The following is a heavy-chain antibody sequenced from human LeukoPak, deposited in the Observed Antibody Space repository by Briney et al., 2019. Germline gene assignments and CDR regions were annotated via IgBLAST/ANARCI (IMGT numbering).Heavy chain of an antibody. V-gene: IGHV3-7*01. CDR1: GFSFSDAW. CDR2: IKEDGSEK. Sequence: PGGSLRLSCAASGFSFSDAWMSWVRQAPGKGLEWVANIKEDGSEKHYVDSAKGRFTISRDNAKNSLYLQMNSLRAEDTAVYYCARPGQRDAFDIWGQGTMVTVSS. J-gene: IGHJ3*02. D-gene: IGHD1-1*01. CDR3: ARPGQRDAFDI.